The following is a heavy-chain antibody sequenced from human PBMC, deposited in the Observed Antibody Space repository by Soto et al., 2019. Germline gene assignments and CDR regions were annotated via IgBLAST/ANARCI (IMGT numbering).Heavy chain of an antibody. CDR3: ARVAVAGHFDY. D-gene: IGHD6-19*01. J-gene: IGHJ4*02. V-gene: IGHV3-48*02. CDR2: ISSSSSTI. Sequence: EVQLGESGGGLVQPGGSLRLSCAASGFTFSTYSMIWVRQAPGKGLEWVSYISSSSSTIYYADSVKGRLTISRDNAKNSLYLQVNSLRDEDTAVYYCARVAVAGHFDYWGQGTLVTVSS. CDR1: GFTFSTYS.